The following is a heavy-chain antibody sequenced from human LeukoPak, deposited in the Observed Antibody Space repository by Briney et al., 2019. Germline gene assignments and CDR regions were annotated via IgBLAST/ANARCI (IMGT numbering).Heavy chain of an antibody. CDR2: INPNSGGT. J-gene: IGHJ4*02. V-gene: IGHV1-2*02. D-gene: IGHD3-16*02. CDR3: ASSYYDYVWGSYRPLDY. Sequence: ASVKASCKASGYTFTGYYMHWVQQAPGQGLEWMGWINPNSGGTNYAQKFQGRVTMTRDTSISTAYMELSRLRSDDTAVYYCASSYYDYVWGSYRPLDYWGQGTLVTVSS. CDR1: GYTFTGYY.